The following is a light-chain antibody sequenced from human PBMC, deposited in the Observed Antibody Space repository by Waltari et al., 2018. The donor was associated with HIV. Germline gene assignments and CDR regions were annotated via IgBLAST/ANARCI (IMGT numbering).Light chain of an antibody. J-gene: IGLJ2*01. Sequence: SSGLTPPPSVTLSVGQTVRLPCSGDFLARNNGRWIQQRPGQAPEVIMIKNTERSPGIPDRFSCSRSGASITLTIYRVRFEDEGHYICYAASDTGVLFGGGTTVTVL. CDR2: KNT. CDR1: FLARNN. V-gene: IGLV3-27*01. CDR3: YAASDTGVL.